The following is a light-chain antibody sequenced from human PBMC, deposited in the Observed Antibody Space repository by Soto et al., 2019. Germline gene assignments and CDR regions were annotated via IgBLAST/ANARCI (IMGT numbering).Light chain of an antibody. Sequence: DIQLTLSPSTLSASVGDRVTITCRASQSISSWLAWYQQKPGKAPKLLVYKASSLESGVPSRFSGSGSATEFTLTITTLQPDDFATYYCQQYEAYPLTFGGGTKVEI. CDR3: QQYEAYPLT. CDR2: KAS. J-gene: IGKJ4*01. CDR1: QSISSW. V-gene: IGKV1-5*03.